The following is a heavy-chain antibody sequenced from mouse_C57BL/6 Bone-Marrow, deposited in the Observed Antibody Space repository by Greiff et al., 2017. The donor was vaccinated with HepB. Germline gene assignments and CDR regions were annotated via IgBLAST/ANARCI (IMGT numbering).Heavy chain of an antibody. Sequence: VQLQQSGAELVRPGASVKLSCTASGFNIKDDYMHWVKQRPEQGLEWIGWIDPENGDTEYASKFKGKATITADTSSNKAYLQLSSLTSEDTAVYYCAPDWGAYWGQGTLVTVSA. CDR3: APDWGAY. CDR2: IDPENGDT. D-gene: IGHD4-1*01. V-gene: IGHV14-4*01. J-gene: IGHJ3*01. CDR1: GFNIKDDY.